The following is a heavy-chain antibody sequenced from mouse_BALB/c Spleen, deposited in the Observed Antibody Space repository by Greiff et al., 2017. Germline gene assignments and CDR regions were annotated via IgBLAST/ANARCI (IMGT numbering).Heavy chain of an antibody. CDR2: ISDGGSYT. J-gene: IGHJ3*01. D-gene: IGHD2-2*01. CDR3: ARDGGGYEPFAY. CDR1: GFTFSDYY. V-gene: IGHV5-4*02. Sequence: EVQLVESGGGLVKPGGSLKLSCAASGFTFSDYYMYWVRQTPEKRLEWVATISDGGSYTYYPDSVKGRFTISRDNAKNNLYLQMSSLKSEDTAMYYCARDGGGYEPFAYWGQGTLVTVSA.